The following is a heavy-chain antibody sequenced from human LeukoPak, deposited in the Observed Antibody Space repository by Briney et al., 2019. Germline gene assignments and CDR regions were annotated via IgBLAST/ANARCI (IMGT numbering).Heavy chain of an antibody. CDR3: ARVYCSSTSCQYYFDY. V-gene: IGHV1-46*01. CDR2: INPSGGST. CDR1: GYTFTSYY. D-gene: IGHD2-2*01. J-gene: IGHJ4*02. Sequence: GASVKVSCKASGYTFTSYYMHWVRQAPGQGLEWMGIINPSGGSTSYAQKFQGRVTMTRDTSTSTVYMELSSLRSEDTAVYYCARVYCSSTSCQYYFDYWGQGTLVTVSS.